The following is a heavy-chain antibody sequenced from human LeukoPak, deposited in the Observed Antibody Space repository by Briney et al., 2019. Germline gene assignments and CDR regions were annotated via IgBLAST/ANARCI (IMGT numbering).Heavy chain of an antibody. V-gene: IGHV3-23*01. J-gene: IGHJ4*02. D-gene: IGHD3-16*02. CDR3: AYPKYDYVWGSYRPHFDY. CDR1: GFTFSSYA. CDR2: TSGSGGST. Sequence: GGSLRLSCAASGFTFSSYAMSWVRQAPGKGLEWVSATSGSGGSTYYADSVKGRFTISRDNSKNTLYLQMNSLRAEDTAVYYCAYPKYDYVWGSYRPHFDYWGQGTLVTVSS.